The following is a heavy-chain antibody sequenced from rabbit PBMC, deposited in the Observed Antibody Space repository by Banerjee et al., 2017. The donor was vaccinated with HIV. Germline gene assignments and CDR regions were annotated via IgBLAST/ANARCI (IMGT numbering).Heavy chain of an antibody. D-gene: IGHD6-1*01. V-gene: IGHV1S43*01. CDR2: VGTVSGST. Sequence: QSLEESGGGLVQPEGSLALTCTASGFSFSSGYLISWFRQAPGKGPEWIARVGTVSGSTWYASWVHGRFTIASDNAQNTVDLQMTSLTAADTATYFCASVDYVDYGLKLWGPGTLVT. CDR1: GFSFSSGYL. J-gene: IGHJ4*01. CDR3: ASVDYVDYGLKL.